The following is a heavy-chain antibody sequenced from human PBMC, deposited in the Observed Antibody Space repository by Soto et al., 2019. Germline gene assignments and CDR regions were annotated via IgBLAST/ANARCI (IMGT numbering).Heavy chain of an antibody. CDR3: VLWVRRIINY. CDR2: SRTRADNYAT. J-gene: IGHJ4*02. CDR1: GITFSDHD. V-gene: IGHV3-72*01. D-gene: IGHD3-10*01. Sequence: EVQLVESGGGLVQPGGSLRLSCAISGITFSDHDIDWVRQAAGKGLEWLGRSRTRADNYATDYAASVKGRFTFSRDYAKSSLSLHMRSLKPGDTAMYYYVLWVRRIINYWGQGTLVTVSS.